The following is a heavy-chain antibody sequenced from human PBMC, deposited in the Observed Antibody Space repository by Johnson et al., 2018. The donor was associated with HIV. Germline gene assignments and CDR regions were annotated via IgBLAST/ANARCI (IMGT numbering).Heavy chain of an antibody. D-gene: IGHD3-9*01. CDR1: GFTFSSYA. CDR3: ARVLRGRWTYYDILTGSTHADHDAFDI. Sequence: QVQLVESGGGVVQPGRSLRLSCAASGFTFSSYAMHWVRQAPGKGLEWVAVISYDGSHKYYADSVKCRFTISRDNSKNTLYLQMNSLRAEDTAVYYCARVLRGRWTYYDILTGSTHADHDAFDIWGQGTMVTVSS. J-gene: IGHJ3*02. V-gene: IGHV3-30-3*01. CDR2: ISYDGSHK.